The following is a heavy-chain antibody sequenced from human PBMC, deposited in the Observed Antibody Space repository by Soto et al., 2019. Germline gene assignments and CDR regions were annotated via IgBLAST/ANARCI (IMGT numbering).Heavy chain of an antibody. CDR1: GGTFSSYT. Sequence: SVKVSCKASGGTFSSYTISWVRQAPGQGLEWMGRIIPILGIANYAQKFQGRVTITADKSTSTAYMELSSLRSEDTAVYYCAREDPGDYYDSSGYSFDYWGQGTLVTVSS. V-gene: IGHV1-69*04. D-gene: IGHD3-22*01. J-gene: IGHJ4*02. CDR3: AREDPGDYYDSSGYSFDY. CDR2: IIPILGIA.